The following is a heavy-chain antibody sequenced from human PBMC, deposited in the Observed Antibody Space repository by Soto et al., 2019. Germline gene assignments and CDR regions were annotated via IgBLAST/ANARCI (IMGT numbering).Heavy chain of an antibody. Sequence: SETLSLPCTVSGGSISSFYWSWIRQPAGKGLEWIGRIYTSGITNYNPSVKSRVTLSVDTSKNQVSLKLRSVTAADTAVYYCARVGMVGTVLGSWFGDCSQGTLVTGSS. CDR2: IYTSGIT. CDR3: ARVGMVGTVLGSWFGD. CDR1: GGSISSFY. D-gene: IGHD6-19*01. J-gene: IGHJ5*02. V-gene: IGHV4-4*07.